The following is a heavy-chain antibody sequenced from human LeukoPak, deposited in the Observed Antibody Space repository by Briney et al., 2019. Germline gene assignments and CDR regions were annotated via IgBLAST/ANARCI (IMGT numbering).Heavy chain of an antibody. CDR2: IYYSGST. D-gene: IGHD6-6*01. CDR3: ARARNYYYYYMDV. V-gene: IGHV4-59*01. Sequence: SETLSLTCTVSGGSISSYYWSWIRQPPGKGLEWIGYIYYSGSTNYNPSLKSRVTISVDTSKNQFSLKLSSVTAADMAVYYCARARNYYYYYMDVWGKGTTVTVSS. CDR1: GGSISSYY. J-gene: IGHJ6*03.